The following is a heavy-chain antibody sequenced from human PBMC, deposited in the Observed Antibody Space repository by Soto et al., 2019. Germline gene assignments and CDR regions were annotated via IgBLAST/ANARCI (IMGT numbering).Heavy chain of an antibody. CDR3: ARHLRNYDDNYYYIDV. CDR2: IYYSGST. V-gene: IGHV4-59*08. D-gene: IGHD1-7*01. J-gene: IGHJ6*03. Sequence: HQGKGLEWIGYIYYSGSTNYNPSLKSRVTISVDTSKNQFSLKLSSVTAAHTAVYYCARHLRNYDDNYYYIDVSAKGTTVTVSS.